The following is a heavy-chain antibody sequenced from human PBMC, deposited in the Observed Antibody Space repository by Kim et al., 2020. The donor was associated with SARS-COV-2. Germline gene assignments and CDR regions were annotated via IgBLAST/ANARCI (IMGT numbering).Heavy chain of an antibody. Sequence: SETLSLTCAVYGGSFSGYYWSWIRQPPGKGLEWIGEINHSGSTNYNPSLKSRVTISVDTSKNQFSLKLSSVTAADTAVYYCAREYSSSPVYYYYYMDVWG. CDR2: INHSGST. D-gene: IGHD6-6*01. J-gene: IGHJ6*03. CDR3: AREYSSSPVYYYYYMDV. V-gene: IGHV4-34*01. CDR1: GGSFSGYY.